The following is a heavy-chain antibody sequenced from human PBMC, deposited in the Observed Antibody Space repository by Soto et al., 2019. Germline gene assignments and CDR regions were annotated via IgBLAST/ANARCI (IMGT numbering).Heavy chain of an antibody. D-gene: IGHD6-6*01. CDR2: ISGSDDST. Sequence: EVQLLESGGGLVQPGESLRLSCAASGFTFSSYAMSWVRQAPGKGLEWVSVISGSDDSTYYADSVKGRFTISRDNSKNTLYLQMHSLRAEDTAVYHCAKRSSSSTFDYWGQGTLVTVSS. J-gene: IGHJ4*02. V-gene: IGHV3-23*01. CDR1: GFTFSSYA. CDR3: AKRSSSSTFDY.